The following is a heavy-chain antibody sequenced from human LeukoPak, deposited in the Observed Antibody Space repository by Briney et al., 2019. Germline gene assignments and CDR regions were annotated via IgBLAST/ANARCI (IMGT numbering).Heavy chain of an antibody. V-gene: IGHV1-69*13. CDR2: ITPIFGTA. CDR1: GGTFSSYD. J-gene: IGHJ4*02. D-gene: IGHD4-23*01. Sequence: ASVKVSCKASGGTFSSYDISWVRQAPGQGLEWMGGITPIFGTAKYAQKFQGRVTITAVESMSTAYTELSSLRSEDTAVYYCARGWLAETTVATPYNYWGQGTLVTVSS. CDR3: ARGWLAETTVATPYNY.